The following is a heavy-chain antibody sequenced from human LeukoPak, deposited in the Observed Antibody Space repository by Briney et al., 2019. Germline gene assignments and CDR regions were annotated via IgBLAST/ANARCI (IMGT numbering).Heavy chain of an antibody. J-gene: IGHJ4*02. Sequence: GGSLRLSCAASGFIFSNYNMNWVRQAPGKGLEWVSFISSSSSTIYYADSVKGRFTISRDNAKNSLYLQMNSLRAEDTAVYYCARSPTYGSGSPHFDYWGQGTLVTVSS. CDR3: ARSPTYGSGSPHFDY. D-gene: IGHD3-10*01. CDR1: GFIFSNYN. V-gene: IGHV3-48*01. CDR2: ISSSSSTI.